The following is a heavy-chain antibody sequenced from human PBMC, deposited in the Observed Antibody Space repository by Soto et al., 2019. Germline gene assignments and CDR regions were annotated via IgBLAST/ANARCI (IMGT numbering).Heavy chain of an antibody. CDR2: ISGSGGST. J-gene: IGHJ3*02. D-gene: IGHD3-3*01. Sequence: GGSLRLSCAASGFTFSSYAMSWVRQAPGKGLEWVSAISGSGGSTYYADSVKGRFTISRDNSKNTLYLQMNSLRAEDTAVYYCAKDSILDLGIPDAFDIWGQGTMVTVSS. CDR1: GFTFSSYA. V-gene: IGHV3-23*01. CDR3: AKDSILDLGIPDAFDI.